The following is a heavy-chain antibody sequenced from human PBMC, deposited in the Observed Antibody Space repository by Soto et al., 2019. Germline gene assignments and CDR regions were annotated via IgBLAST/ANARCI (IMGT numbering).Heavy chain of an antibody. CDR2: IIPIFGTA. D-gene: IGHD6-13*01. J-gene: IGHJ5*02. Sequence: SVKVSCKASGVTFSSYAISWVRQAPGQGLEWMGGIIPIFGTANYAQKFQGRVTITADKSTSTAYMELSSLRSEDTAVYYCARASYSSSWLNWFDPWGQGTLVTVSS. CDR1: GVTFSSYA. V-gene: IGHV1-69*06. CDR3: ARASYSSSWLNWFDP.